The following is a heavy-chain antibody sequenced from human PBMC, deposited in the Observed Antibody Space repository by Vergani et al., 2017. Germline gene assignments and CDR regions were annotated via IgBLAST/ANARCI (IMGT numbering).Heavy chain of an antibody. J-gene: IGHJ3*02. CDR3: ARPVLLWFGEADAFDI. V-gene: IGHV4-61*01. Sequence: QVQLQESGPGLVKPSETLSLTCTVSGGSVSSGSYYWSWIRQPPGKGLEWIGYIYYSGSTNYNPSLKSRVTISVDTSKNQFSLKLSSVTAADTAVYYCARPVLLWFGEADAFDIWGQGTMVTVSS. CDR1: GGSVSSGSYY. CDR2: IYYSGST. D-gene: IGHD3-10*01.